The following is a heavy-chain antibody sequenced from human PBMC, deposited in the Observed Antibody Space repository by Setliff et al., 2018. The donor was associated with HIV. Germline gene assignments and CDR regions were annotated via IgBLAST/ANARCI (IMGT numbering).Heavy chain of an antibody. CDR2: INPHSGDT. Sequence: ASVKVSCKASGYTFTGYYMHWVRQAPGQGLEWMGWINPHSGDTNYAQKFQDRVTMTRDTSVNIAYMQLSRLRSDDTAVYYCARDKGYYYMDVWGKGITVTVSS. J-gene: IGHJ6*03. CDR3: ARDKGYYYMDV. CDR1: GYTFTGYY. V-gene: IGHV1-2*02.